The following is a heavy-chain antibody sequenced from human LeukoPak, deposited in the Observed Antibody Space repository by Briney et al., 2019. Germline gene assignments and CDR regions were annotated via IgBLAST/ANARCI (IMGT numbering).Heavy chain of an antibody. J-gene: IGHJ1*01. CDR3: ATYCSHTSCHTGGGFQH. CDR2: IYTSGGT. V-gene: IGHV4-61*02. CDR1: GGSISSGGYF. D-gene: IGHD2-2*02. Sequence: SQTLSLTCTVSGGSISSGGYFWSWIRQPAGKGLEWIGRIYTSGGTNYNPPLNSRVTVSIDTSTNQFSLRLTSVTAADTAVYYCATYCSHTSCHTGGGFQHWGQGTLVTVSS.